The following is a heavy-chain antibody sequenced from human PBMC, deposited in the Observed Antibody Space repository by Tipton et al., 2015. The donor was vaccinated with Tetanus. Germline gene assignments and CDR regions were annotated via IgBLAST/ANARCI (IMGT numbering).Heavy chain of an antibody. V-gene: IGHV3-48*02. D-gene: IGHD4-17*01. Sequence: SLRLSCAASGFTFRSYRMNWVRQAPGKGLEWVAHISRSRSKIYNADSVKGRFTISRDKAKNSLYLQMNSLRDEDTAVYYCARDGGGPFGDSGWCFDRWGRGTLVNVSS. CDR3: ARDGGGPFGDSGWCFDR. CDR1: GFTFRSYR. J-gene: IGHJ2*01. CDR2: ISRSRSKI.